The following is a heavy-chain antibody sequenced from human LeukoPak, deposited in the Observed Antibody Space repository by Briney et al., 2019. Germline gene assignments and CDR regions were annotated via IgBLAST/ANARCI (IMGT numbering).Heavy chain of an antibody. D-gene: IGHD3-22*01. CDR2: ISSSSSYI. J-gene: IGHJ3*02. Sequence: PSETLSLTCAVYGGSFSGYYWSWVRQAPGKGLEWVSSISSSSSYIYYADSVKGRFTISRDNAKNSLYLQMNSLRAEDTAVYYCAGGYSSGGAFDIWGQGTMVTVSS. V-gene: IGHV3-21*01. CDR1: GGSFSGYY. CDR3: AGGYSSGGAFDI.